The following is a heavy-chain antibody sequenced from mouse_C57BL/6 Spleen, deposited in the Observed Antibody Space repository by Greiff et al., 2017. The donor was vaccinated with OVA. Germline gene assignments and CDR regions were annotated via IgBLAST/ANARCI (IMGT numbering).Heavy chain of an antibody. D-gene: IGHD1-1*01. CDR3: ASKGDGIGSKAMDY. V-gene: IGHV1-53*01. CDR2: INPSNGGT. J-gene: IGHJ4*01. CDR1: GYTFTSYW. Sequence: QVQLQQPGTELVKPGASVKLSCKASGYTFTSYWMHWVKQRPGQGLERIGNINPSNGGTHYNEKFKSKATLTVDKSSSTAYMPLSSLTSEDSAVYYCASKGDGIGSKAMDYWGQGTSVTVSS.